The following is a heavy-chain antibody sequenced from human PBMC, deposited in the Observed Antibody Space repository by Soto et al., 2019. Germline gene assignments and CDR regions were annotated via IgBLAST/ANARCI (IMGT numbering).Heavy chain of an antibody. CDR1: GGSISSYY. Sequence: SETLSLTCPVSGGSISSYYWSWIRQPPGKGLEWIGYIYYTGYTNYNPSLKSRVTISVDTSKNQFSLNVSSVTAADTAVYYCARVKWFGESGFDYWGQGTLVTVSS. D-gene: IGHD3-10*01. J-gene: IGHJ4*02. CDR2: IYYTGYT. V-gene: IGHV4-59*01. CDR3: ARVKWFGESGFDY.